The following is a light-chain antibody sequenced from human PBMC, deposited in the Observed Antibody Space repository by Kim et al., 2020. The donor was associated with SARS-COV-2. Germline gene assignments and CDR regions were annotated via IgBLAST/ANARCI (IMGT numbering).Light chain of an antibody. Sequence: GKTVTISCTSSSGSIASNYVQWYQQRPGSAPTTVIYEDNQRPSGVPDRFSGSSDSSSNSASLTISGLKTEDEADYYCQSYDSSNVVFGGGTKLTVL. CDR1: SGSIASNY. CDR3: QSYDSSNVV. V-gene: IGLV6-57*02. J-gene: IGLJ2*01. CDR2: EDN.